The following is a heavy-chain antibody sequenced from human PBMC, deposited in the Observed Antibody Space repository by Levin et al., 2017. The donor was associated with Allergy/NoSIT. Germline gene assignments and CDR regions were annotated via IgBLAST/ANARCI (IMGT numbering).Heavy chain of an antibody. CDR3: ARESNDHHDFNAFNM. J-gene: IGHJ3*02. V-gene: IGHV3-48*01. CDR2: ISPSSSSI. CDR1: GFLFSSYS. D-gene: IGHD1-14*01. Sequence: PGGSLRLSCAASGFLFSSYSMHWVRQTPGKGLEWVSFISPSSSSIYYADSVKGRFTISRDNAKNSLYLQMNSLRAEDTAVYYCARESNDHHDFNAFNMWGQGTMVTVSS.